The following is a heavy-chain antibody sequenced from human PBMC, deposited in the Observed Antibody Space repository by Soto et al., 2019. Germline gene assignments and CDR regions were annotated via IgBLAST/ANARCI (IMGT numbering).Heavy chain of an antibody. CDR3: ARGGDCSSTSCSSPFDY. CDR1: GGTFSSYA. Sequence: QVQLVQSGAEVKKPGSSVKVSCKASGGTFSSYAISWVRQAPGQGLEWMGGIIPIFGTANYAQKFQGRVTITADESTSTAYMERSSLRSEDTAVYYCARGGDCSSTSCSSPFDYWGQGTLVTVSS. D-gene: IGHD2-2*01. CDR2: IIPIFGTA. J-gene: IGHJ4*02. V-gene: IGHV1-69*01.